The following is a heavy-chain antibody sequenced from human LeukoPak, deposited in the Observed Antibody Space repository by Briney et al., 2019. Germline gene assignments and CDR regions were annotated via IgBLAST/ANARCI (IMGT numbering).Heavy chain of an antibody. Sequence: ASVKVSCKASGYTFTGYYMHWVRQAPGQGLERMGRINPNSGGTNYAQKFQGRVTMTRDTSISTAYVELSRLRSDDTAVYYCARGPNYYDSSGLAFDIWGQGTMVTVSS. D-gene: IGHD3-22*01. CDR1: GYTFTGYY. J-gene: IGHJ3*02. CDR2: INPNSGGT. CDR3: ARGPNYYDSSGLAFDI. V-gene: IGHV1-2*06.